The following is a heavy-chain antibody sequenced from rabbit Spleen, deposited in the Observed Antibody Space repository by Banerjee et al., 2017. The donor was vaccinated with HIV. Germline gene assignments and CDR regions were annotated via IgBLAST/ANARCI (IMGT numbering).Heavy chain of an antibody. CDR1: GFTLSSYY. CDR2: IDPVFGIT. V-gene: IGHV1S7*01. J-gene: IGHJ4*01. D-gene: IGHD8-1*01. CDR3: ARDGTGGSYFAL. Sequence: QLKESGGGLVRPGGSLKLSCKASGFTLSSYYMNWVRQAPGKGLEWIGYIDPVFGITYYANWVNGRFSISRENAQNTVFLQMTSLTAADTATYFCARDGTGGSYFALWGPGTLVTVS.